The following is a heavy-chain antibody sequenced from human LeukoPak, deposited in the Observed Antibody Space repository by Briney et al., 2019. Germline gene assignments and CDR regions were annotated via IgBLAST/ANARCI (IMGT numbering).Heavy chain of an antibody. CDR2: IYYSGST. D-gene: IGHD6-19*01. CDR3: ARHVAQRLTPFDY. J-gene: IGHJ4*02. CDR1: GGSISSYY. Sequence: PSETLSLTCTVSGGSISSYYWSWIRQPPGKGLEWIGYIYYSGSTNYNPSLKSRVTISVDTSKNQFSLKLSSVTAADTAVYYCARHVAQRLTPFDYWGQGILVTVSS. V-gene: IGHV4-59*08.